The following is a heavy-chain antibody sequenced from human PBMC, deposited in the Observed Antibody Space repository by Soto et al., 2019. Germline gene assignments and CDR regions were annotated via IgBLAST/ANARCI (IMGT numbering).Heavy chain of an antibody. CDR3: ARDLETYCYDRSRYYFRY. Sequence: GGSLRLSCAASGFTLSSYAMHWVRQAPGKGLEWVAVISYDGGNKYCADSVKGRFTISRDNSKNTLYLQMNSLRAEDTAVYYCARDLETYCYDRSRYYFRYRGQGSLDTVSS. V-gene: IGHV3-30-3*01. J-gene: IGHJ4*01. D-gene: IGHD3-22*01. CDR1: GFTLSSYA. CDR2: ISYDGGNK.